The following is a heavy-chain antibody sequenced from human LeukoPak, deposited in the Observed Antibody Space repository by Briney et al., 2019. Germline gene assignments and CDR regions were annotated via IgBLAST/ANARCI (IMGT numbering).Heavy chain of an antibody. CDR3: GQKDSSGYYEY. J-gene: IGHJ4*02. Sequence: PGRSLRLSCAASGFTFSSYTIHWVRQAPGKGLEWVAVISYDGSKTYYADSVKGRFTISRDDSKNTLYLQMNSLRAEDTAVYYCGQKDSSGYYEYWGLGTLVTVSS. CDR1: GFTFSSYT. D-gene: IGHD3-22*01. CDR2: ISYDGSKT. V-gene: IGHV3-30*04.